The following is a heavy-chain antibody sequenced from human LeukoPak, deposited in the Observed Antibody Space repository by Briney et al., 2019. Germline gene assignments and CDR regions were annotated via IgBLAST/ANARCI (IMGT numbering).Heavy chain of an antibody. CDR1: GYSISSGYY. Sequence: PSETLSLTCAVSGYSISSGYYWGWIRQPPGKGLEWIGSIYHSVSTYYNPSLKSRVTISVDTSKNQFSLKLSSVTAADTAVYYCARLEDIVVVPAAIWAFDIWGQGTMVTVSS. J-gene: IGHJ3*02. CDR2: IYHSVST. V-gene: IGHV4-38-2*01. D-gene: IGHD2-2*02. CDR3: ARLEDIVVVPAAIWAFDI.